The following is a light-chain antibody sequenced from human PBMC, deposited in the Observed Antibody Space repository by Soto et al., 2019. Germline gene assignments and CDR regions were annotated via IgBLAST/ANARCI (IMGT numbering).Light chain of an antibody. CDR2: ATS. J-gene: IGKJ2*01. CDR3: RQYDSSPPMYT. Sequence: EIVLTQSPGTLSLSPGERATLSCRASQSISGTHLAWYQHRPGQAPRPLIYATSNRATGVPYRFSGSGSGTDFTLTISRLEPEDFAVYFCRQYDSSPPMYTFGQGTKLEIK. CDR1: QSISGTH. V-gene: IGKV3-20*01.